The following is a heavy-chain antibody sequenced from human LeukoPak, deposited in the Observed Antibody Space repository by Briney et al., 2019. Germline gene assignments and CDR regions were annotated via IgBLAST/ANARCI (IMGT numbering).Heavy chain of an antibody. D-gene: IGHD2-2*01. CDR1: GGSISSYY. CDR2: IYYSGST. CDR3: ARDKGRGYYCGSTSCLTGMDV. Sequence: SETLSLTCTVSGGSISSYYWSWIRQPPGKGLEWIGYIYYSGSTNYNPSLKSRVTISVDTSKNQFSLKLSSVTAADTAVYYCARDKGRGYYCGSTSCLTGMDVWGQGTTVAVSS. V-gene: IGHV4-59*01. J-gene: IGHJ6*02.